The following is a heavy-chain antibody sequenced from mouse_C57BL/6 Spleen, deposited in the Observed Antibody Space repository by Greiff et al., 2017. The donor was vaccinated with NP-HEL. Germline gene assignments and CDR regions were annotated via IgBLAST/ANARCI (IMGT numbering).Heavy chain of an antibody. J-gene: IGHJ1*03. D-gene: IGHD2-5*01. CDR3: AREGIYYSRGYFDV. CDR1: GYSITSGYY. CDR2: ISYDGSN. Sequence: ESGPGLVKPSQSLSLTCSVTGYSITSGYYWNWIRQFPGNKLEWMGYISYDGSNNYNPSLKNRISITRDTSKNQFFLKLNSVTTEDTATYYCAREGIYYSRGYFDVWGTGTTVTVSS. V-gene: IGHV3-6*01.